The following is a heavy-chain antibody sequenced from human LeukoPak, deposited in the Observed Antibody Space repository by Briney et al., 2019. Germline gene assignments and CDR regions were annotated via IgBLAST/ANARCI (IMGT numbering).Heavy chain of an antibody. J-gene: IGHJ4*02. Sequence: GVSLRLSCAAPGFIFNNFGMHWVRQAPGKGLEWVTLIRYDKTTKYYADSVKGRFTVSRDDSKNTVYLQMTSLRPDDTAVYYCAKGARLFRVPKAAGHIDQRGQGTLVTVSS. V-gene: IGHV3-30*02. CDR3: AKGARLFRVPKAAGHIDQ. CDR1: GFIFNNFG. D-gene: IGHD3-3*01. CDR2: IRYDKTTK.